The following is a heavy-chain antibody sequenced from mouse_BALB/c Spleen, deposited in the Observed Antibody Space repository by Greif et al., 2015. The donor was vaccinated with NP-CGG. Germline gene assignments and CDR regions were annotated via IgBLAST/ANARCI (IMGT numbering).Heavy chain of an antibody. CDR2: ISSGGSYT. V-gene: IGHV5-9*02. Sequence: EVHLVESGGGLVKPGGSLKLSCAASGFAFSSYDMSWVRQTPEKRLEWVATISSGGSYTYYPDSVKGRFTISRDNARNTLYLQMSSLRSEDTALYYCARHYYRFPNFDYWGQGTTLTVSS. CDR1: GFAFSSYD. CDR3: ARHYYRFPNFDY. J-gene: IGHJ2*01. D-gene: IGHD2-14*01.